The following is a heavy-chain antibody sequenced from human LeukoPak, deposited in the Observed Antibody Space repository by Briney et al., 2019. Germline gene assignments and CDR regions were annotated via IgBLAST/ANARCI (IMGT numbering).Heavy chain of an antibody. J-gene: IGHJ4*02. V-gene: IGHV4-38-2*02. CDR1: GYSISSGYY. CDR2: IYHSGRT. CDR3: ARSSSGYLRYYFGY. Sequence: TSETLSLTCTVSGYSISSGYYWGWIRPPPGKGLEWIGSIYHSGRTYYNPSLKSRVTISVDTSKNQFSLKLSSVTAADTAVYYCARSSSGYLRYYFGYWGQGTLVTVSS. D-gene: IGHD3-22*01.